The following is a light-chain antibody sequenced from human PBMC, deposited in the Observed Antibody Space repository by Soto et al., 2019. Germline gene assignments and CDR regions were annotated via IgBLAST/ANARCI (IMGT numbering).Light chain of an antibody. CDR1: QGISSY. Sequence: AIRMTQSPSSFSASTGDRVTITCRASQGISSYLAWYQQKPGKAPKLLIYAASTLQSGVPSRFSGSGSGTDFTLTISRLQSEDFATYYCQQYYSYPRLTFGGGTKVDIK. J-gene: IGKJ4*01. V-gene: IGKV1-8*01. CDR3: QQYYSYPRLT. CDR2: AAS.